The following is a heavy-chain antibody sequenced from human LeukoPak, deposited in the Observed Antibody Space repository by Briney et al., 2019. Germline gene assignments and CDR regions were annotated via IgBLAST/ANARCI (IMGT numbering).Heavy chain of an antibody. J-gene: IGHJ4*02. V-gene: IGHV1-18*01. CDR1: GYTFTSYG. CDR2: ISAYNGNT. Sequence: ASVKVSCKASGYTFTSYGISWVRQAPGQGLEWMGWISAYNGNTNYAQKLQGRVTMTTDTSTSTAYTELRSLRSDDTAVYYCARRHYDSSGYHRFDYWGQGTLVTVSS. CDR3: ARRHYDSSGYHRFDY. D-gene: IGHD3-22*01.